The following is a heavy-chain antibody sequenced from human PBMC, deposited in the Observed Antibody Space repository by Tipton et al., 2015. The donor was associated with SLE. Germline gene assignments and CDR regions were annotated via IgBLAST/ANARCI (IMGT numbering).Heavy chain of an antibody. V-gene: IGHV3-74*01. CDR1: GFTFSNSW. J-gene: IGHJ3*02. CDR2: ISTDGSST. CDR3: ARAGVRGSSTEDGVDI. Sequence: SLRLSCAASGFTFSNSWMHWVRQAPGKGLVWVSRISTDGSSTNFAEPVKGRFTTSRDNAKNTLYLQMDSLRGEDTALFYCARAGVRGSSTEDGVDIWGQ. D-gene: IGHD6-6*01.